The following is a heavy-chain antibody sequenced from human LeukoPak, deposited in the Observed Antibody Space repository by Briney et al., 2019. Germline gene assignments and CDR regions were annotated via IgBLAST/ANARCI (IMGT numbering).Heavy chain of an antibody. D-gene: IGHD4-17*01. V-gene: IGHV3-7*01. CDR1: GFTLSSYW. J-gene: IGHJ4*02. Sequence: PGGSLRHSRAASGFTLSSYWMSGVPHAPGGARGWGANIKQDGSEKYYVDSVKGRFTIYRDNAKNSLYLQMNSLRAEDTAVYDCASHGDYLPDYFDYWGQGTLVTVSS. CDR3: ASHGDYLPDYFDY. CDR2: IKQDGSEK.